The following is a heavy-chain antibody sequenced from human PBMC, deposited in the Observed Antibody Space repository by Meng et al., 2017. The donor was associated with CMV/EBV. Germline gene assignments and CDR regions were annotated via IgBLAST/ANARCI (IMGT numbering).Heavy chain of an antibody. Sequence: QVQVVQSGGEVKKPGASVKVSCKASGYTFTGYYMHWVRQAPGQGLEWMGWINPNSGGTNYAQKFQGRVTMTRDTSISTAYMELSRLRSDDTAVYYCARVARYYDFWSGYYKPWFDPWGQGTLVTVSS. J-gene: IGHJ5*02. CDR1: GYTFTGYY. D-gene: IGHD3-3*01. CDR3: ARVARYYDFWSGYYKPWFDP. V-gene: IGHV1-2*02. CDR2: INPNSGGT.